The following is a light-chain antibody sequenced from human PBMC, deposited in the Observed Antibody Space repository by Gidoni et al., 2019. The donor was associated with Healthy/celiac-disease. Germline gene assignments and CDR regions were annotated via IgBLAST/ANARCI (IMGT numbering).Light chain of an antibody. CDR2: AAS. CDR1: QRVSSSS. V-gene: IGKV3-20*01. Sequence: LTQQPGTLSLSPGERATLSCSASQRVSSSSLAWYQQKPGQAPRLLIYAASSRATGIAAWFSGGGAGTDVSLTISRRVPYDFSVSYCHQQGWSSLTFGGGTKVEIK. J-gene: IGKJ4*01. CDR3: HQQGWSSLT.